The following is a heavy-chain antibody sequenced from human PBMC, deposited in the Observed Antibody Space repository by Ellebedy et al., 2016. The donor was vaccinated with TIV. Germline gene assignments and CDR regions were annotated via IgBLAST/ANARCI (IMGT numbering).Heavy chain of an antibody. CDR3: ARQTPHVDTAMVPFDY. D-gene: IGHD5-18*01. Sequence: GESLKISXKGSGYSFTSYWIGWVRQMPGKGLEWMGIIYPGDSDTRYSPSFQGQVTISADKSISTAYLQWSSLKASDTAMYYCARQTPHVDTAMVPFDYWGQGTLVTVSS. CDR2: IYPGDSDT. J-gene: IGHJ4*02. CDR1: GYSFTSYW. V-gene: IGHV5-51*01.